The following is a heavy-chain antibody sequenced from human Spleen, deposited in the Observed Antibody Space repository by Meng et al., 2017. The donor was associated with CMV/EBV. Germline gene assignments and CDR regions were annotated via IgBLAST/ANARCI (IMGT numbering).Heavy chain of an antibody. Sequence: GGSLRLSCAASGFTFTDAWMSWVRQAPGKGLEWVGRIKSETDGGTTDYAAAVKGRFSISKDDSQNTLYLQINSLKSEDTAVYFCTKESPVRYYDFWSTYYSTGFDIWGQGTLVTVSS. D-gene: IGHD3-3*01. CDR1: GFTFTDAW. V-gene: IGHV3-15*05. CDR2: IKSETDGGTT. CDR3: TKESPVRYYDFWSTYYSTGFDI. J-gene: IGHJ3*02.